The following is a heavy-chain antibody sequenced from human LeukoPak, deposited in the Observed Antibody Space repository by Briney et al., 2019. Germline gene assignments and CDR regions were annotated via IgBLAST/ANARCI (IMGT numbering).Heavy chain of an antibody. CDR3: ARLGWDGTPVDY. CDR1: GGSISSYY. V-gene: IGHV4-59*08. J-gene: IGHJ4*02. D-gene: IGHD1-1*01. CDR2: IYYSGST. Sequence: PSETLSLTCTVSGGSISSYYWSWIRQPPGKGLEWIGYIYYSGSTNYNPSLKSRVTISVDTSKNQFSLKLSSVTAADTAVYYCARLGWDGTPVDYWGQGTLVTVSS.